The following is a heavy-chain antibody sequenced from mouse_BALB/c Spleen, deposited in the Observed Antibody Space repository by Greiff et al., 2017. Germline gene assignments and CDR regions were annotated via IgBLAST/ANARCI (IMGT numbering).Heavy chain of an antibody. CDR3: AREGYGNYWFAY. Sequence: EVQGVESGGGLVKPGGSLKLSCAASGFTFSDYYMYWVRQTPEKRLEWVATISDGGSYTYYPDSVKGRFTISRDNAKNNLYLQMSSLKSEDTAMYYCAREGYGNYWFAYWGQGTLVTVSA. V-gene: IGHV5-4*02. CDR2: ISDGGSYT. D-gene: IGHD2-1*01. J-gene: IGHJ3*01. CDR1: GFTFSDYY.